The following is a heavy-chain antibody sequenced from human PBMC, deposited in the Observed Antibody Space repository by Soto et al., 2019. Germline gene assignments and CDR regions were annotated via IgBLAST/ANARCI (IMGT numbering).Heavy chain of an antibody. CDR2: IYYSGST. CDR1: GGSISSGDYY. V-gene: IGHV4-30-4*01. J-gene: IGHJ6*02. D-gene: IGHD3-22*01. CDR3: ARVDPMNYYYGMDV. Sequence: SETLSLTCTVSGGSISSGDYYWSWIRQPPGKGLEWIGYIYYSGSTYSAPSLKSRVAISVDTSKNQFSLKLRSVTAADTAVYYCARVDPMNYYYGMDVWGQGTKGTVS.